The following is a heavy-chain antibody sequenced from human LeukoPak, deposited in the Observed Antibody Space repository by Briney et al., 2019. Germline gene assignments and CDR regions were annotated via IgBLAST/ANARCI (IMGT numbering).Heavy chain of an antibody. V-gene: IGHV4-34*01. J-gene: IGHJ4*02. CDR3: ARAGYSSSWSFDY. Sequence: PSETLSLTCAVYGGSFSGYYWSWIRQPPGKGLEWIGEINHSGSNNYNPSLKSRVTISVDTSKNQFSLKLSSVTAADTAVYYCARAGYSSSWSFDYWGQGTLVTVSS. CDR2: INHSGSN. D-gene: IGHD6-13*01. CDR1: GGSFSGYY.